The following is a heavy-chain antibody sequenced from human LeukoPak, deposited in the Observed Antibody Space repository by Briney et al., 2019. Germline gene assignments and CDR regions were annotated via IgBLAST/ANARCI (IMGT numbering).Heavy chain of an antibody. CDR3: ARDGIAARLRYYYYYMDV. Sequence: GGSLRLSCAASGFTFSSYAMHWVRQAPGKGLEWVAVISYDGSNKYYADSVKGRFTISRDNSKNTLYLQMNSLRAEDTAVYYCARDGIAARLRYYYYYMDVWGKGTTVTVSS. CDR1: GFTFSSYA. CDR2: ISYDGSNK. V-gene: IGHV3-30-3*01. J-gene: IGHJ6*03. D-gene: IGHD6-6*01.